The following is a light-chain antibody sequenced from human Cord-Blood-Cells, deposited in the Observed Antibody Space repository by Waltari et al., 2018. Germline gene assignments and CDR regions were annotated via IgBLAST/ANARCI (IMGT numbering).Light chain of an antibody. Sequence: AFRITHSPSSFYTFTGDIVTNTGRASQGISSYLDRYQQKPGKAPKRLIYAASTLQSGGPSRFSGRGSGTDFDLTISCLQSKDFAIYYCQQYYSYLPKFGEGTKVEI. CDR1: QGISSY. V-gene: IGKV1-8*01. J-gene: IGKJ1*01. CDR3: QQYYSYLPK. CDR2: AAS.